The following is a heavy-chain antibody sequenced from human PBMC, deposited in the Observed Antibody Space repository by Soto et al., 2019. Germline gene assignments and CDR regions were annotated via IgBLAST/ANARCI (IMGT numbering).Heavy chain of an antibody. CDR1: GYTLSSYG. Sequence: QVHLVQSGAEVKKPGASVKVSCKASGYTLSSYGISWVRQAPGQGLEWMGRITTYNGNTNYAQKLQGRVTMTTDLSTNPAFMELRSLRADATAVYYCARDWGELYLDYWGQGTLVTVSS. CDR3: ARDWGELYLDY. J-gene: IGHJ4*02. V-gene: IGHV1-18*01. D-gene: IGHD3-10*01. CDR2: ITTYNGNT.